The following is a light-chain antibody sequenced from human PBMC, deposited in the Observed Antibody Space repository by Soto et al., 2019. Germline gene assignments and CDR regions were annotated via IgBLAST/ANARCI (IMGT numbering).Light chain of an antibody. V-gene: IGKV1-5*03. CDR3: QHYNSYSEA. CDR1: QNIRSR. J-gene: IGKJ1*01. Sequence: DIQMTQSPSTLSASVGDRVTITCRASQNIRSRLAWFQQKPGKAPKLLIYKASTLKSGVPSRFSGSGSGTEFTLTISSLQPDDFATYYCQHYNSYSEAFGQGTKVDIK. CDR2: KAS.